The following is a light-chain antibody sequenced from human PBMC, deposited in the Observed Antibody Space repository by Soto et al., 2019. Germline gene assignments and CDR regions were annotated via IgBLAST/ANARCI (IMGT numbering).Light chain of an antibody. CDR3: QARDNSLV. CDR2: QDS. V-gene: IGLV3-1*01. CDR1: KLGDKY. Sequence: SYELTQPPSVSVSPGQTASITCSGDKLGDKYACWYQQKPGQSPVLVIYQDSKRPSGIPERFSGSNSGNTATLTISGTQAMDEADYYCQARDNSLVFGGGTKLTV. J-gene: IGLJ2*01.